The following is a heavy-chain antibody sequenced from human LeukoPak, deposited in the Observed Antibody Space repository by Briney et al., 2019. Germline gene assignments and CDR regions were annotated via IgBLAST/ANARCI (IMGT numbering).Heavy chain of an antibody. CDR3: ARGDPIYDSSGYCDAFDI. V-gene: IGHV4-61*08. J-gene: IGHJ3*02. CDR1: GGSISSGGYY. D-gene: IGHD3-22*01. Sequence: PSETLSLTCTVSGGSISSGGYYWSWIRQHPGKGLEWIGYIYYSGSTNYNPSLKSRVTISVDTSKNQFSLKLSSVTAADTAVYYCARGDPIYDSSGYCDAFDIWGQGTMVTVSS. CDR2: IYYSGST.